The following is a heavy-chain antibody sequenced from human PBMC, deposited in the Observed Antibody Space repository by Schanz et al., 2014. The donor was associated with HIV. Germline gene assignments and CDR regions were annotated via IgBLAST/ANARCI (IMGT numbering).Heavy chain of an antibody. CDR2: INPDETDK. Sequence: VQLVESGGGVVQPGGSLRLSCEASGFTLRNSWMTWVRQAPGQGLEWVANINPDETDKKYADSVKGRFAISKDKSKNSLYLQMNSLRTEDTALYYCARLSRGPWRLENWGQGALVTVSS. CDR1: GFTLRNSW. D-gene: IGHD6-25*01. V-gene: IGHV3-7*01. CDR3: ARLSRGPWRLEN. J-gene: IGHJ4*02.